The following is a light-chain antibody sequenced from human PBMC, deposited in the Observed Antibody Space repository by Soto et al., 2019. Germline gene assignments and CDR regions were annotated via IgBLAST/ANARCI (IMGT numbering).Light chain of an antibody. CDR2: ENN. CDR3: GTWDSSLSVVL. Sequence: QSVLTQPPSVSAAPGQKVTISCSGSFSNIGNNYVSCYQKLPGTAPKLLIYENNKRPSGIPDRFSGSKSGTSATLGITGLQTGDEADYYCGTWDSSLSVVLFGGGTKLTVL. CDR1: FSNIGNNY. J-gene: IGLJ2*01. V-gene: IGLV1-51*02.